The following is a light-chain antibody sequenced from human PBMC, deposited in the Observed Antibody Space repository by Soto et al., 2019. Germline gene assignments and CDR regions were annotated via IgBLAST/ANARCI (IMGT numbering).Light chain of an antibody. V-gene: IGKV1-27*01. J-gene: IGKJ4*01. CDR3: QKYTDVPT. CDR2: AAS. Sequence: DIQMTQSPSSLSASVGDRVTITCRASQGISNYLAWYQQIPGKVPKLLISAASTLQSGVPSRFSGSGSGTDFTLTISGLQPEDLATYYCQKYTDVPTFGGGTKVEIK. CDR1: QGISNY.